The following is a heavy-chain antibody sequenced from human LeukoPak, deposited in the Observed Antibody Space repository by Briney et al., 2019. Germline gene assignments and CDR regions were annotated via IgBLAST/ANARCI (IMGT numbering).Heavy chain of an antibody. CDR2: INHSGST. CDR1: GGSFSGYY. J-gene: IGHJ6*02. Sequence: SETLSLTCAVYGGSFSGYYWSWIRQPPGKGLEWIGEINHSGSTNYNPSLKSRVTISVDTSKNQFSLKLSSVTAADTAVYYCASHDCSSTCCYIGYWGQGTTVTVSS. V-gene: IGHV4-34*01. CDR3: ASHDCSSTCCYIGY. D-gene: IGHD2-2*02.